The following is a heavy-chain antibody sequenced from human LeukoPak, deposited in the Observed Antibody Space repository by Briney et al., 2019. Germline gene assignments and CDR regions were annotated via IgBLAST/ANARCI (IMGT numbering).Heavy chain of an antibody. CDR1: GGSISSGDYY. CDR3: ARGRDGYRAAHLDY. V-gene: IGHV4-31*03. CDR2: IYYSGST. J-gene: IGHJ4*02. D-gene: IGHD5-24*01. Sequence: SETLSLTCTVSGGSISSGDYYWSWIRQHPGKGLEWIGYIYYSGSTYYNPSLKSRVTISVDTSKNQFSLKLSSVTAADTAVYYCARGRDGYRAAHLDYWGQGTLVTVSS.